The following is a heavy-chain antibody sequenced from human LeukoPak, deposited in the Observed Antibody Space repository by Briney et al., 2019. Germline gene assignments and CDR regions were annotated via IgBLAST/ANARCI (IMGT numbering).Heavy chain of an antibody. J-gene: IGHJ5*02. CDR1: GFSLSTSGMC. CDR3: ARIRVYYDSSGYYSNWFDP. V-gene: IGHV2-70*11. CDR2: SHWDDDK. Sequence: SGPALVKPTQTLTLTCTFSGFSLSTSGMCVSWIRQPPGKALEWLARSHWDDDKYYSTSLKTRLTISKDTSKNQVVLTMTNMDPVDTATYYCARIRVYYDSSGYYSNWFDPWGQGTLVTVSS. D-gene: IGHD3-22*01.